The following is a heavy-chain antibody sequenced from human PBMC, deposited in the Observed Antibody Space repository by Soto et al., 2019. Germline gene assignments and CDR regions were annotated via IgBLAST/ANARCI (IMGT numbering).Heavy chain of an antibody. CDR2: ISAYNGNT. Sequence: ASVKVSCKASGYTFTIYGISWVLQAPGQGLEWMGWISAYNGNTNYAQKLQGRVTMTTDTSTSTAYMELRSLRSDDTAVYYCAIDSSSWSNWFDPWGQGTLLTVSS. J-gene: IGHJ5*02. CDR3: AIDSSSWSNWFDP. D-gene: IGHD6-13*01. V-gene: IGHV1-18*01. CDR1: GYTFTIYG.